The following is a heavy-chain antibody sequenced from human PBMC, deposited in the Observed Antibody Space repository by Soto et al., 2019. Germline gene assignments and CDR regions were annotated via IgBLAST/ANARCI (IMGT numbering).Heavy chain of an antibody. CDR3: ARLGDAIRGVIFRYYYGMDV. D-gene: IGHD3-10*01. J-gene: IGHJ6*02. CDR1: GYTFTSYD. CDR2: MNPNSGNT. Sequence: ASVKVSCKASGYTFTSYDINWVRQATGQGLEWMGWMNPNSGNTGYAQKFQGRVTMTRSTSISTAYMELSSLRSEDTAVYYCARLGDAIRGVIFRYYYGMDVWGQGTTATVSS. V-gene: IGHV1-8*01.